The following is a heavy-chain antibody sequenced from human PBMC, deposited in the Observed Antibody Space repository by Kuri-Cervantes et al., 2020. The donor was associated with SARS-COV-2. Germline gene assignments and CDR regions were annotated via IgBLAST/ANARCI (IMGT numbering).Heavy chain of an antibody. CDR1: GGSFSGYY. CDR2: INHSGST. J-gene: IGHJ4*02. CDR3: ASEGERLLWFGELSR. Sequence: SETLSLTCAVYGGSFSGYYWSWIRQPPGKGLEWTGEINHSGSTNYNPSLKSRVTISVDTSKNQFSLKLSSVTAADTAVYYCASEGERLLWFGELSRWGQGTLVTVSS. D-gene: IGHD3-10*01. V-gene: IGHV4-34*01.